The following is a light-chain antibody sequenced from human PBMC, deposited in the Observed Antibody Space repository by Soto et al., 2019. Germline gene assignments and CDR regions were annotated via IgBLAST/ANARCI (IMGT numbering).Light chain of an antibody. CDR3: QQYKNWPRT. CDR2: GAS. Sequence: EIVLTQSASTLSLSPGERATLSWRASQSVSSYLAWYQQKPGQAPRLVIYGASTRATDMPGTFSGSGSGTEFNLTISSLQSEDFGVYYCQQYKNWPRTFGQGTKVDIK. J-gene: IGKJ1*01. V-gene: IGKV3-15*01. CDR1: QSVSSY.